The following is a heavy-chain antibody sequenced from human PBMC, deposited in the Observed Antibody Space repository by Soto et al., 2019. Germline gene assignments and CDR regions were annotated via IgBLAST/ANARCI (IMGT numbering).Heavy chain of an antibody. CDR1: GGTFSSNP. CDR3: ARDHSAVKRFESFKYYRMDV. V-gene: IGHV1-69*06. J-gene: IGHJ6*02. D-gene: IGHD3-3*01. Sequence: QVQLMQSGAEVRKPGSSVTVSCKASGGTFSSNPISWVRQAPGQGLEWMGGIIPIFATPHYARRFLDRVTLTADRSTNTAYMELTGLTSEDTAIYYCARDHSAVKRFESFKYYRMDVWGQGTTVTVS. CDR2: IIPIFATP.